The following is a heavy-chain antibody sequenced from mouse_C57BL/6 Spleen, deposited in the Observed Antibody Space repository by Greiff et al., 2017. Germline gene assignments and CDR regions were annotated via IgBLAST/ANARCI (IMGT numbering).Heavy chain of an antibody. CDR1: GYTFTEST. V-gene: IGHV1-62-2*01. Sequence: QVQLQQSGAELVQPGASVQLSCKASGYTFTESTIHWVKQRSGQGLEWIGWFYPGSGSLKYNVKFKDKVALTADNASSTVYMELSRLTSEDAAVDFCARNEDPFTKAWFAYWGQGTLVTVSA. CDR3: ARNEDPFTKAWFAY. D-gene: IGHD2-12*01. CDR2: FYPGSGSL. J-gene: IGHJ3*01.